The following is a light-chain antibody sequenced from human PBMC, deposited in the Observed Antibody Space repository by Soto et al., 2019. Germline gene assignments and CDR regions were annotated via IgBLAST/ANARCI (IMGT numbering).Light chain of an antibody. J-gene: IGKJ5*01. CDR3: EEYDASPIS. V-gene: IGKV3-20*01. CDR1: QSVGRSY. CDR2: GIS. Sequence: VVTQVRNALCSRSGPRPTHSSRSSQSVGRSYLAWYQQKPGQAPRLLISGISKRATGIPDRFSGGGSGTDFTLTISRLEPEDFALYICEEYDASPISCGEGTRLEIK.